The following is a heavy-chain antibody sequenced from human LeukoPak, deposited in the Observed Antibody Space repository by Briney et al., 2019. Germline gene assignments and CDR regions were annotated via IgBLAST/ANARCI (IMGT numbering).Heavy chain of an antibody. J-gene: IGHJ6*02. CDR1: GFTFSSYA. CDR2: ISYDGSNK. V-gene: IGHV3-30-3*01. Sequence: GGSLRLSCAASGFTFSSYAMHWVRQAPGKGLEWVAVISYDGSNKYYADSVKGRFTISRDNSKNTLYLQMNSLRAEDTAVYYCARAAGDYSFNYDYYYGMDVWGQGTTVTVSS. CDR3: ARAAGDYSFNYDYYYGMDV. D-gene: IGHD4-11*01.